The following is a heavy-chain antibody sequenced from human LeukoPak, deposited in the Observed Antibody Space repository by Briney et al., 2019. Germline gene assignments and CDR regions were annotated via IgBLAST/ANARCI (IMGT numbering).Heavy chain of an antibody. CDR3: AKDPDKDNCNPAGGFDY. V-gene: IGHV3-23*01. Sequence: GGSLRLSCAASGFTFSSYAMSWVRQAPGKGLEWVSAISGSGGSTYYADSVKGRFTISRDNSKNTLYLQMNSLRAEDTAVDYCAKDPDKDNCNPAGGFDYWGQGTLVTVSS. CDR1: GFTFSSYA. D-gene: IGHD1-20*01. CDR2: ISGSGGST. J-gene: IGHJ4*02.